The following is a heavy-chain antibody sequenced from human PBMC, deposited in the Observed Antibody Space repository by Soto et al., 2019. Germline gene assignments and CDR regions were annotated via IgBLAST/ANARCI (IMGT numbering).Heavy chain of an antibody. V-gene: IGHV3-11*01. CDR3: ARTRFHYALW. Sequence: LRLSCAVSGFSFSDYFMSWIRQVPGKGLEWVAYISSSGGATFYADSVKGRFTISRDNAKDSLYLQMNSVRAGDTAVYFCARTRFHYALWWGQGTQVTVS. D-gene: IGHD3-16*01. J-gene: IGHJ4*02. CDR1: GFSFSDYF. CDR2: ISSSGGAT.